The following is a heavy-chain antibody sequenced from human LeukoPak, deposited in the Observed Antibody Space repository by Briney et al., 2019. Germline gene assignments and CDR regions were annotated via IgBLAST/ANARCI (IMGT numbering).Heavy chain of an antibody. D-gene: IGHD3-3*01. J-gene: IGHJ4*02. CDR2: MNPNSGNT. CDR1: GYTFTSYD. Sequence: ASVKVSCKASGYTFTSYDINWVRQATGQGLEWMGWMNPNSGNTGYAQKFQGRVTITRNTSISTAYMELSSLRSEDTAVYYCARVHPRRFLEWLFGAFDYWGQGTLVTVSS. V-gene: IGHV1-8*03. CDR3: ARVHPRRFLEWLFGAFDY.